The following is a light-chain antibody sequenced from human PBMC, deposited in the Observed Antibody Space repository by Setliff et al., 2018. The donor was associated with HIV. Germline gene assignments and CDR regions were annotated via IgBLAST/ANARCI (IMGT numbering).Light chain of an antibody. V-gene: IGLV2-14*03. CDR1: SSDVGGYSL. CDR2: EVT. CDR3: SSYAITNTLP. Sequence: QSALTQPASMSGSPGPSITISCTGTSSDVGGYSLVSWYQQHPGKAPKLIIYEVTNRASGVSNRFSGSKSGNTASLTISGLQAEDEADYYCSSYAITNTLPFGTGTKGTVL. J-gene: IGLJ1*01.